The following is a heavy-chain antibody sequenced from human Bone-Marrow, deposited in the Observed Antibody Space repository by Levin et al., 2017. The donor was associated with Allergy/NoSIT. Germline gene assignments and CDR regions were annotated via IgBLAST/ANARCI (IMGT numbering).Heavy chain of an antibody. J-gene: IGHJ6*03. Sequence: SQTLSLTCTVSGVSITSGSYYWSWTRQPAGKGLEWIGHSYTSGNITYNPSLKSRVTISLDTSKNQFSLKLRSVTAADTAVYYCARVLQYSYYYTDVWGKGTMVTVSS. CDR2: SYTSGNI. D-gene: IGHD2-21*01. V-gene: IGHV4-61*09. CDR1: GVSITSGSYY. CDR3: ARVLQYSYYYTDV.